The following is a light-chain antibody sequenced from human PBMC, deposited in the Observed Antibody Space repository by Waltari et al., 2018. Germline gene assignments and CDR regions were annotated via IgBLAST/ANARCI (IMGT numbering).Light chain of an antibody. Sequence: DVVMTQSPLSLPVTLGQPASISCTSSQSLVHSDGNTYLNWFQQRPGQSPRRLIYKVSTRDSGVPDRFSGSGSGTDFTLKITRVEAEDVGVYYCMQGTHWPPITFGQGTRLEIK. V-gene: IGKV2-30*02. CDR3: MQGTHWPPIT. J-gene: IGKJ5*01. CDR2: KVS. CDR1: QSLVHSDGNTY.